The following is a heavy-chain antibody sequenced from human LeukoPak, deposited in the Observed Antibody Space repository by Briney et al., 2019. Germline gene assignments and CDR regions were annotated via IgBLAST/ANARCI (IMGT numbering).Heavy chain of an antibody. CDR3: SSDVYCGGGRSSVQRVAS. J-gene: IGHJ4*02. CDR1: GYTFTAYY. CDR2: IDSKNGDT. Sequence: ASVKVSCTASGYTFTAYYMHWVRQAPGQGLEWMGWIDSKNGDTKYAQKFQSRLTITRDTSIGIAYMELRSLISVDTAVYYFSSDVYCGGGRSSVQRVASWGQGTPVTVSS. V-gene: IGHV1-2*02. D-gene: IGHD2-21*01.